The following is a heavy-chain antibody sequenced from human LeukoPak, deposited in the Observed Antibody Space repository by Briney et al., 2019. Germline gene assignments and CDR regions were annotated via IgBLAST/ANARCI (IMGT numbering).Heavy chain of an antibody. D-gene: IGHD2-21*02. Sequence: ASVKVSCKASGVTFTSNYLHWVRQAPGQGLEWMGIINPNSGGTSYAQKFQGRVTLTRDTSTSTVSMELSSLRSEDTAIYYCARGGIVMVTAIIDYWGQGTLVTVSS. CDR3: ARGGIVMVTAIIDY. V-gene: IGHV1-46*01. CDR2: INPNSGGT. CDR1: GVTFTSNY. J-gene: IGHJ4*02.